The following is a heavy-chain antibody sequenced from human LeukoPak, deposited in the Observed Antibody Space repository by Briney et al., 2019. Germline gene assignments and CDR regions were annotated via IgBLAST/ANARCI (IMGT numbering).Heavy chain of an antibody. CDR1: GFPFSSYG. V-gene: IGHV3-30*18. CDR3: AKDPGAYYFGY. J-gene: IGHJ4*02. CDR2: ISFDGGYE. Sequence: GRSLRLSCAASGFPFSSYGMRWVRQAPGKGLEWVAVISFDGGYENYGDSMKGRFTTSRDNAKNTLYLQMNSMRVDDTSVYYCAKDPGAYYFGYWGQGTLVTVSS.